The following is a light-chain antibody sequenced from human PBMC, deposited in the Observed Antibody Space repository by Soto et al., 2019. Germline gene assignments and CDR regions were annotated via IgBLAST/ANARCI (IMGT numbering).Light chain of an antibody. CDR1: QSINRY. V-gene: IGKV1-39*01. CDR2: AAS. CDR3: QQTYSTPPFT. Sequence: DIQMTQSPSSLSASVGDRVTITCRASQSINRYLSWYQQKPGKAPKLLIYAASSLPTGVPLRFRGSASGTDCTLTITSLQPEDFATYYCQQTYSTPPFTFGQGTRLEIK. J-gene: IGKJ5*01.